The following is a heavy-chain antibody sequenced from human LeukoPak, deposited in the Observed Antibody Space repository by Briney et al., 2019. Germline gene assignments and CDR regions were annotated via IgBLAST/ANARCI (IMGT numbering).Heavy chain of an antibody. J-gene: IGHJ4*02. CDR3: ARHYYDSSDSYAFDY. CDR2: IYYSGST. D-gene: IGHD3-22*01. V-gene: IGHV4-59*08. Sequence: SETLSLTCTVSRGSLSSYYWSWIPQTLGEGVGWIGYIYYSGSTNYNRPLKSRVTISVDTSKNQYSLKLSSVTAADTAVYYCARHYYDSSDSYAFDYWGQGTLVTVSS. CDR1: RGSLSSYY.